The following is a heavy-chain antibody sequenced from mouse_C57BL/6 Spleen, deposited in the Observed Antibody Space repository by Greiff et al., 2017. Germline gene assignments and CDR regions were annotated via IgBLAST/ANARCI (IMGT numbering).Heavy chain of an antibody. D-gene: IGHD2-3*01. CDR2: INPNNGTT. CDR3: ARSKGCDYDCYYVDY. CDR1: GYSFTDYN. Sequence: VQLQQSGPELVKPGSSVKISCKASGYSFTDYNMNWVKQSNGKSLEWIGVINPNNGTTSYNQKFKGKATLTVDQSSSTAYMQLNSLTSEDSAVYYCARSKGCDYDCYYVDYWGQGTSVTVSS. V-gene: IGHV1-39*01. J-gene: IGHJ4*01.